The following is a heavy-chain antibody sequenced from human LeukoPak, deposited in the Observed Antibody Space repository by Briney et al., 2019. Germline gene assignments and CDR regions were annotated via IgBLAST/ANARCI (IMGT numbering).Heavy chain of an antibody. V-gene: IGHV1-2*02. D-gene: IGHD6-13*01. CDR3: ARDVDSSWSDLGY. Sequence: GASVKVSCKASGYTFTGYYMHWVRQAPGQGLEWMGWINPNSGGTNYAQRFQGRVTMTRDTSISTAYMELSRLRSDGTAVYYCARDVDSSWSDLGYWGQGTLVTVSS. CDR1: GYTFTGYY. J-gene: IGHJ4*02. CDR2: INPNSGGT.